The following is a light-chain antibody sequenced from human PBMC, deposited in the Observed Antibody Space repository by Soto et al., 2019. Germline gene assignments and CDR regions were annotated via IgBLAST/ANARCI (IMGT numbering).Light chain of an antibody. CDR2: EVS. J-gene: IGLJ2*01. V-gene: IGLV2-8*01. CDR1: SGDVGLYDY. Sequence: QSALTQPPSASGSPGQTVTISCTGTSGDVGLYDYVSWYQQHPGTPPKLIIFEVSQRPSWVPGRFSGSKSGNTASLTVSGLQPEDEADYYCSSSAGSNSVVFGGGTKLTVL. CDR3: SSSAGSNSVV.